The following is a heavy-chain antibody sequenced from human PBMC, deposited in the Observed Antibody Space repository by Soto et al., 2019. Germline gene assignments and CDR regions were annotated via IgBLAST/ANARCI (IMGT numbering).Heavy chain of an antibody. CDR1: GFTLSGYW. Sequence: GGSLRLSCAASGFTLSGYWMSWVRQAPGKGLEWVANIKQDGSEKYHVDSVKGRFTISRDNAKNSLYLQMNSLRAEDTAVYYCVRERYSSSSFDYWGQGTLVTVSS. V-gene: IGHV3-7*03. D-gene: IGHD6-6*01. J-gene: IGHJ4*02. CDR2: IKQDGSEK. CDR3: VRERYSSSSFDY.